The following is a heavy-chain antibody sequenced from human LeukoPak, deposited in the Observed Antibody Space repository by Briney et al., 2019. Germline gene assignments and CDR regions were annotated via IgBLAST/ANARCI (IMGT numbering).Heavy chain of an antibody. CDR2: INPNSGGT. J-gene: IGHJ4*02. D-gene: IGHD4-17*01. CDR1: GYTFTGYY. Sequence: GASVKVSCKASGYTFTGYYMHWVRQAPGQGLEWMGWINPNSGGTNYAQKFQGRVTMTRDTSISTAYMELSRLRSDGTAVYYCARDLRKDYGDYRFGYWGQGTLVTVSS. CDR3: ARDLRKDYGDYRFGY. V-gene: IGHV1-2*02.